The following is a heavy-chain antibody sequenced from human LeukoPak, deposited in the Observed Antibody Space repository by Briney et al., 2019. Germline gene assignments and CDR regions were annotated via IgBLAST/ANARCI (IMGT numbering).Heavy chain of an antibody. V-gene: IGHV3-23*01. Sequence: PGGSLRLSCAASGFTFSSYAMSWVRQAPGKGLEWVSAISANSGSAYYADSVKGRFTISRDNSKNTLYLQMNSLGAEDTAVYYCTPRAGEGLHIWGQGTMVTVSS. CDR3: TPRAGEGLHI. J-gene: IGHJ3*02. D-gene: IGHD3-16*01. CDR1: GFTFSSYA. CDR2: ISANSGSA.